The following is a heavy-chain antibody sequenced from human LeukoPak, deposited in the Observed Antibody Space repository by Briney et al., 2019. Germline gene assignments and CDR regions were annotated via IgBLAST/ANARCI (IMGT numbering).Heavy chain of an antibody. CDR1: GYTFTSYD. CDR2: MNPNSGNT. CDR3: ARQRSIAARPGGWFDP. Sequence: ASVKVSCKASGYTFTSYDINWVRQATGQGLEWMGWMNPNSGNTGYAQKFQGRVTMTRNTSISTAYMELSSLRSEDTAVYYCARQRSIAARPGGWFDPWGQGTLVTVS. J-gene: IGHJ5*02. V-gene: IGHV1-8*01. D-gene: IGHD6-6*01.